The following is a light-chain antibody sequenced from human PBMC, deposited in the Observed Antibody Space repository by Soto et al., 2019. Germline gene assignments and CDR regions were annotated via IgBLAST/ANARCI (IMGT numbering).Light chain of an antibody. CDR1: QDISNY. J-gene: IGKJ4*01. Sequence: DIQMNQSPSSLSASVGDRVTITCQASQDISNYLNWYQQKPGKAPKLLIYDASNLETGVPSRFSGSGSGTDFTFTISSLQPEDIATYYCQQYDNLLTFGGGTKVDI. V-gene: IGKV1-33*01. CDR3: QQYDNLLT. CDR2: DAS.